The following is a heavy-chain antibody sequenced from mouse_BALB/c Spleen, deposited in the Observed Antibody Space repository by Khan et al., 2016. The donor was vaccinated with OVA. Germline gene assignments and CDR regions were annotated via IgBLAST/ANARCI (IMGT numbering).Heavy chain of an antibody. V-gene: IGHV3-2*02. CDR2: ISYSDST. D-gene: IGHD1-1*01. J-gene: IGHJ2*01. CDR1: GYSITSNYA. CDR3: ARGNYYGYYCDY. Sequence: EVQLQESGPGLVKPSQSLSLTCTVTGYSITSNYAWNWIRQFPGNKLEWMGYISYSDSTSYNPSLKSRISITRETSQNQFFLQLNSVTTEDTATYYCARGNYYGYYCDYWGQGTTLTVAS.